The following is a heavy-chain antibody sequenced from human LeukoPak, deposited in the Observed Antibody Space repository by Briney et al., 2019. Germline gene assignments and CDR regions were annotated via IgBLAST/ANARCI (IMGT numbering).Heavy chain of an antibody. J-gene: IGHJ4*02. CDR3: AREGIAAAAPGN. D-gene: IGHD6-13*01. CDR2: IYYSGST. Sequence: SETLSLTCTVSGGSISSSSHYWGWIRQPPGKGLEWIGSIYYSGSTYYNPSLKSRVTISVDTSKNQFSLKLSSVTAADTAVYYCAREGIAAAAPGNWGQGTLVTVSS. V-gene: IGHV4-39*07. CDR1: GGSISSSSHY.